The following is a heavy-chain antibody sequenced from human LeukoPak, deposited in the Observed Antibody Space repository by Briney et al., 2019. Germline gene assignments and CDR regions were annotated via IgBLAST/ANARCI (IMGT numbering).Heavy chain of an antibody. CDR1: GGSISSSSYY. J-gene: IGHJ6*02. V-gene: IGHV4-61*05. CDR3: ARAPRNRGYQPRSGVYYYGMDV. CDR2: IYYSGST. D-gene: IGHD2-2*01. Sequence: SETLSLTCTVSGGSISSSSYYWGWIRQPPGKGLEWIGYIYYSGSTNYNPSLKSRVTISVDTSKNQFSLKLSSVTAADTAVYYCARAPRNRGYQPRSGVYYYGMDVWGQGTTVTVSS.